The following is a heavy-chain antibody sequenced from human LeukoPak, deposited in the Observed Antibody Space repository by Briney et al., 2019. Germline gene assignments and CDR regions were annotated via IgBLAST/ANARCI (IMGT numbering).Heavy chain of an antibody. D-gene: IGHD6-19*01. V-gene: IGHV1-8*01. CDR1: GYTFTSYD. Sequence: GASVTVSCKASGYTFTSYDIIWVRQATGQGLEWMGWMNPDSGITDYAQKFQGRVTMTRDTSISTSYMELSSLRSDDTAVYYCARGSYTSGWYWFDPWGQGTLVTVSS. CDR2: MNPDSGIT. J-gene: IGHJ5*02. CDR3: ARGSYTSGWYWFDP.